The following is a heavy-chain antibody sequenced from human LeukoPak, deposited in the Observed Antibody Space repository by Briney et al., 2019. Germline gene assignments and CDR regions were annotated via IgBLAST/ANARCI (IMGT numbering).Heavy chain of an antibody. Sequence: GGSLRLSCAASGFTFSSYSINWVRQAPGKGLEWVSSISSTSSYIYYADSVKGRFTISRDNAKNSLYLQMNSLRAEDTAVYYCARDLTFKYYFDYWGQGTLVTVSS. CDR2: ISSTSSYI. V-gene: IGHV3-21*01. CDR1: GFTFSSYS. CDR3: ARDLTFKYYFDY. J-gene: IGHJ4*02.